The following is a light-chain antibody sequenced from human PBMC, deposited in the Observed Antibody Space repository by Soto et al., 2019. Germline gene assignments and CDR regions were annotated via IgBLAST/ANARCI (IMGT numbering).Light chain of an antibody. CDR3: QQYNNLWT. CDR2: GAS. CDR1: QSVASSY. V-gene: IGKV3-15*01. Sequence: EIVLTHSPGTLSLSPVKRATLSCRASQSVASSYLAWYQQKPGQAPRLLIYGASTRATGIPARFSGSGSGTEFTLTISSLQSEDFAVYYCQQYNNLWTFGQGTKVDI. J-gene: IGKJ1*01.